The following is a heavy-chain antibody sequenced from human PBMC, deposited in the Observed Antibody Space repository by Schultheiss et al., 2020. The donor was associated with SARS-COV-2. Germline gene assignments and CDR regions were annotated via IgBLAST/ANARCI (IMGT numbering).Heavy chain of an antibody. Sequence: GGSLRLSCAASGFTFSSYAMHWVRQAPGKGLQWVSIISDSGAATSYADSVKGRFTISRDNSKNTLYLQMNSLRLEDTAVYYCAKIFVVVVAANGMDVWGQGTTVTVSS. J-gene: IGHJ6*02. D-gene: IGHD2-15*01. CDR3: AKIFVVVVAANGMDV. CDR2: ISDSGAAT. CDR1: GFTFSSYA. V-gene: IGHV3-23*01.